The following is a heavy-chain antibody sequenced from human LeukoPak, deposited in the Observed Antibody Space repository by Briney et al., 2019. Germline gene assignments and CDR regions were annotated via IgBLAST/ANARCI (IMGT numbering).Heavy chain of an antibody. CDR2: IWYDGSNK. Sequence: GGSLRLSCAASGFTFSSYGMHWVRQAPGKGLEWVAVIWYDGSNKYYADSVKGRFTISRDNSKNTLYLQMNSLRAEDTAVYYCARDRYYYDSSGYSSDAFDIWGQGTMVTVSS. CDR3: ARDRYYYDSSGYSSDAFDI. CDR1: GFTFSSYG. D-gene: IGHD3-22*01. V-gene: IGHV3-33*01. J-gene: IGHJ3*02.